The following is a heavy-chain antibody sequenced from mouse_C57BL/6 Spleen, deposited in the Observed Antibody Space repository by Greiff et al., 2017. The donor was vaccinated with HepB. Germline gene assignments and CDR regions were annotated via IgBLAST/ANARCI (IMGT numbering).Heavy chain of an antibody. V-gene: IGHV1-15*01. CDR1: GYTFTDYE. J-gene: IGHJ2*01. CDR2: IDPETGGT. D-gene: IGHD1-1*01. Sequence: VQVVESGAELVRPGASVTLSCKASGYTFTDYEMHWVKQTPVHGLEWIGAIDPETGGTAYNQKFKGKAILTADKSSSTAYMELRSLTSEDSAVYYCTRGREITTVPYYFDYWGQGTTLTVSS. CDR3: TRGREITTVPYYFDY.